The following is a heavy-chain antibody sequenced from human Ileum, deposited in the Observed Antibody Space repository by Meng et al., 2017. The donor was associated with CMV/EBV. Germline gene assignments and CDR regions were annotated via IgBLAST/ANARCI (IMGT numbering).Heavy chain of an antibody. V-gene: IGHV4-39*07. CDR2: IYSSGTT. J-gene: IGHJ5*02. CDR3: ARGAGWFDP. CDR1: GCPISRGIYY. Sequence: QGPGPVLATPLVHRPSVCRFTGCPISRGIYYWGWIRQPPGKGLEWIGSIYSSGTTFHNSSLKSRVSISVDTSKNQFSLTLNSVTAADTAVYYCARGAGWFDPWGQGTLVTVSS. D-gene: IGHD6-19*01.